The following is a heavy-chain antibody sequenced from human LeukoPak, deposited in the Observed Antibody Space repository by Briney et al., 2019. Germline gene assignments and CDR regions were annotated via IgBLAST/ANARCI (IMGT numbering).Heavy chain of an antibody. CDR3: ARAPFLRFLEWSTIYYFDY. J-gene: IGHJ4*02. Sequence: SVKVSCKASGGTFSSYAISWVRQAPGQGLEWMGGIIPIFGTANYAQKFQGRVTITADKSTSTAYMELSSLRSEDTAVYYCARAPFLRFLEWSTIYYFDYWGQGTLVTVSS. D-gene: IGHD3-3*01. CDR1: GGTFSSYA. CDR2: IIPIFGTA. V-gene: IGHV1-69*06.